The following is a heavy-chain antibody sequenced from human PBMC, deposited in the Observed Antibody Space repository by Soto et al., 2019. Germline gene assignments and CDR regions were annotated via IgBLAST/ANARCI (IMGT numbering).Heavy chain of an antibody. CDR3: ARDLLSGYYDSSGYVFDY. CDR2: INPSGGST. Sequence: ASVKVSCKASGYTFTSYYMHWVRQAPGQGLEWMGIINPSGGSTSYAQKFQGRVTMTRDTSTSTVYMELSSLRSEDTAVYYCARDLLSGYYDSSGYVFDYWGQGTLVTVSS. J-gene: IGHJ4*02. V-gene: IGHV1-46*01. D-gene: IGHD3-22*01. CDR1: GYTFTSYY.